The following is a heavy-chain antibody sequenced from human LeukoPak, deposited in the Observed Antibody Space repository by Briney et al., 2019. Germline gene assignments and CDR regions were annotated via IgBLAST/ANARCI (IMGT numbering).Heavy chain of an antibody. CDR1: GGSISSGGYY. Sequence: SETLSLTCTVSGGSISSGGYYWSWIRQHPGRGLEWIGYIYYTGTTYRNPFLNSGTTYYNPSLKSRATISGDTSKNQFSLKLSSVTAADTAVYYCARDRGRKYQLRYWYFDPWGRGTLVTVSS. D-gene: IGHD2-2*01. CDR3: ARDRGRKYQLRYWYFDP. V-gene: IGHV4-31*03. J-gene: IGHJ2*01. CDR2: IYYTGTTYRNPFLNSGTT.